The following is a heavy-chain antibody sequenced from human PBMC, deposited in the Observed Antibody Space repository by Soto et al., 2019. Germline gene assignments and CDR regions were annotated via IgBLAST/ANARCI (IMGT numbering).Heavy chain of an antibody. J-gene: IGHJ6*02. Sequence: QVQLQQSGPGLVKPSETLSLTCTVSSGPSSSHNWGWIRQSPGRGLEWIGYVYNTGGTSYNPSLKSRVTISADTSANPLSLTLSFVTAADTAIYYCVIQGIGSLHGLVDVWGQGTTVSVSS. V-gene: IGHV4-59*08. CDR2: VYNTGGT. CDR1: SGPSSSHN. D-gene: IGHD1-26*01. CDR3: VIQGIGSLHGLVDV.